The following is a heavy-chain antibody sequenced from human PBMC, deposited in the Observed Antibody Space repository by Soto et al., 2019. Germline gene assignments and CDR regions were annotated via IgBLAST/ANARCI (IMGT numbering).Heavy chain of an antibody. Sequence: ASVKVSCKASGYTFPSYDINWVRQATGQGLEWMGWMNPNSGNTGYAQKFQGRVTMTRNTSISTAYMELSSLRSEDTAVYYCARAKRITMVRGVIIGVDYYFDYWGQGTLVTVSS. CDR3: ARAKRITMVRGVIIGVDYYFDY. V-gene: IGHV1-8*01. J-gene: IGHJ4*02. CDR1: GYTFPSYD. CDR2: MNPNSGNT. D-gene: IGHD3-10*01.